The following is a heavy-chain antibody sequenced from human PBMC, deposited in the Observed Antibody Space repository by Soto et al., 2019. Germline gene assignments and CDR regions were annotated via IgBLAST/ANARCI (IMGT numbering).Heavy chain of an antibody. D-gene: IGHD4-17*01. CDR2: IYYSGST. V-gene: IGHV4-59*01. J-gene: IGHJ5*02. Sequence: PSETLSLTCTVSGGSISSYYWSWIRQPPGKGLEWIGHIYYSGSTNYNPSLKSRVTISVDTSKNQFSLKLSSVTAADTAVYYCARGSVTYHLGWIDPWGQGTLVTVSS. CDR1: GGSISSYY. CDR3: ARGSVTYHLGWIDP.